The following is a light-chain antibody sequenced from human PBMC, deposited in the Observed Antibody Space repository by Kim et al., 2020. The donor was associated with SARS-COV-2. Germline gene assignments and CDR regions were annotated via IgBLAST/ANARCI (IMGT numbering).Light chain of an antibody. J-gene: IGKJ2*01. V-gene: IGKV3-15*01. CDR3: QQYSHWPPYT. CDR2: GAS. CDR1: QSIDTN. Sequence: EIVMTQSPATLSVSPGERVTLSCRASQSIDTNLAWYQQKPGQAPRLLIYGASTRATDIPARFSGSGSGTEFTLIISSLQSEDFAVYYCQQYSHWPPYTFGQGTNVDIK.